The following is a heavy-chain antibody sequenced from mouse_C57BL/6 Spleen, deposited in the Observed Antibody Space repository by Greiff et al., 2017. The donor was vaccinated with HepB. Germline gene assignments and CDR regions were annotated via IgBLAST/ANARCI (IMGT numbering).Heavy chain of an antibody. V-gene: IGHV1-55*01. Sequence: VQLQQPGAELVKPGASVKMSCKASGYTFTSYWITWVKQRPGQGLEWIGDIYPGSGSTNYNEKFKSKATLTVDTSSSTAYMQLSSLTSEDSAVYYCALPMTTWDWYFDVWGTGTTVTVSS. D-gene: IGHD5-5*01. CDR1: GYTFTSYW. CDR3: ALPMTTWDWYFDV. J-gene: IGHJ1*03. CDR2: IYPGSGST.